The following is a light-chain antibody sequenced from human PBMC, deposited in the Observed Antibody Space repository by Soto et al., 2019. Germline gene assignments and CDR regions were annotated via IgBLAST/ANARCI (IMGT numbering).Light chain of an antibody. CDR2: AVS. J-gene: IGLJ1*01. Sequence: QSVLTQPASVSGSPGQSITISCTGTSSDVGLYDYVSWYQQHPGKAPQLMIYAVSNRPSGVSNRFSASKSGNTASLFISGLQDEEEADYYCSSYKSDWTHVFGTGTKVTVL. V-gene: IGLV2-14*01. CDR3: SSYKSDWTHV. CDR1: SSDVGLYDY.